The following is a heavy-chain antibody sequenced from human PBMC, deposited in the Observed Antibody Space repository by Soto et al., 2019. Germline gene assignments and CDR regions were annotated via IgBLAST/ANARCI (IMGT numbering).Heavy chain of an antibody. V-gene: IGHV5-10-1*01. J-gene: IGHJ5*02. CDR2: IDPSDSYT. CDR3: ARQVGRYDFWSGYPPFDP. D-gene: IGHD3-3*01. CDR1: GYSFTSYW. Sequence: PGESLKISCKGSGYSFTSYWISWVRQMPGKGLEWMGRIDPSDSYTNYSPSFQGHVTISADKSISTAYLQWSSLKASDTAMYYCARQVGRYDFWSGYPPFDPWGQGTRVTVAS.